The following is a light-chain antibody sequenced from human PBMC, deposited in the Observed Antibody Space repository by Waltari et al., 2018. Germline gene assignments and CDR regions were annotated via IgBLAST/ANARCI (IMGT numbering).Light chain of an antibody. CDR1: QGISNH. CDR2: AAS. CDR3: QQYNSYPFT. Sequence: DIQMTQSPSSLSASVGDRFTITCRATQGISNHLDWFQKKPVEAPKSLIYAASSLQSGVPSKFNGSVSVTDFTLTISRLQPEDFATYYCQQYNSYPFTFGPGTKVDIK. V-gene: IGKV1-16*02. J-gene: IGKJ3*01.